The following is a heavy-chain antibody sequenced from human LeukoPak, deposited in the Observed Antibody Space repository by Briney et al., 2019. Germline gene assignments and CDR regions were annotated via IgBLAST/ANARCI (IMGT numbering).Heavy chain of an antibody. D-gene: IGHD3-16*02. CDR3: AKDGLDYDYVWGSYRPTSDFDY. Sequence: GGSLRLSCAASGFTFSSHRMNWVREAPGKGLEWVSAISGSGGSTYYADSVRGRFTISRDNSKNTLYLQMNSLRAEDTAVYYCAKDGLDYDYVWGSYRPTSDFDYWGQGTLVTVSS. J-gene: IGHJ4*02. V-gene: IGHV3-23*01. CDR2: ISGSGGST. CDR1: GFTFSSHR.